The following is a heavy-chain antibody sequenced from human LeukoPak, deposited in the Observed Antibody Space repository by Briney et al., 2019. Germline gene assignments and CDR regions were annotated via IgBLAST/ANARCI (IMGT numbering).Heavy chain of an antibody. CDR1: GGSISSSSYY. Sequence: SETLSLTCTVSGGSISSSSYYWGWIRQPPGKGLEWIGSIYYSGSTYYNPSLKSRVTISVDTSKNQFSLKLSSVTAADTAVYYCARAGCSSSWPHAFDIWGQGTLVTVSS. V-gene: IGHV4-39*07. D-gene: IGHD6-13*01. CDR3: ARAGCSSSWPHAFDI. CDR2: IYYSGST. J-gene: IGHJ4*02.